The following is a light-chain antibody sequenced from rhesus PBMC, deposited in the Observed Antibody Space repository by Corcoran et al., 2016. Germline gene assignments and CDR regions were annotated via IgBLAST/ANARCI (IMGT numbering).Light chain of an antibody. Sequence: DIQMSQSPSSLSASVGDKVTITCRASQDISNALAWYQQKPGKVPNPLIYAASSLESGVPSRFSGSRSGTDCTLNISSLQPEDFATYYCQQGYSTPFTFGPGTKLDIK. CDR3: QQGYSTPFT. V-gene: IGKV1-33*02. J-gene: IGKJ3*01. CDR1: QDISNA. CDR2: AAS.